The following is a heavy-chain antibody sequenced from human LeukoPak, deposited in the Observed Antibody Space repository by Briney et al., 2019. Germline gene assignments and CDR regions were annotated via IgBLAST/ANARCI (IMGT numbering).Heavy chain of an antibody. Sequence: PGRSLRLSCAASGFTFSSYAMHWVRQAPGKGLEWVAVISYDGSNKYYADSVKGRFTISRDNAKNSLYLQMNSLRAEDTAVYYCARDQVYAFWSGRFDYYYYYMDVRGKGTTVTVSS. V-gene: IGHV3-30-3*01. J-gene: IGHJ6*03. D-gene: IGHD3-3*01. CDR2: ISYDGSNK. CDR3: ARDQVYAFWSGRFDYYYYYMDV. CDR1: GFTFSSYA.